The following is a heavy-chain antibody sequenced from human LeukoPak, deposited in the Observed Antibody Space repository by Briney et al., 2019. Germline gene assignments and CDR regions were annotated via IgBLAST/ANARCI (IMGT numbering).Heavy chain of an antibody. V-gene: IGHV4-59*11. CDR2: IYYSGST. CDR1: GGSISSHY. J-gene: IGHJ4*02. CDR3: ASYMWELQGIDY. D-gene: IGHD1-26*01. Sequence: PSETLSLTCTVSGGSISSHYWSWIRQPPGKGLEWIGYIYYSGSTNYNPSLKSRVTISVDTSKNQFSLKLSSVTAADTAVYYCASYMWELQGIDYWGQGTLVTVSS.